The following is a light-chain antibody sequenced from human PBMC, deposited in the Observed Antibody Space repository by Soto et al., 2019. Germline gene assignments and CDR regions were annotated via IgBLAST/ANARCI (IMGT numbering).Light chain of an antibody. Sequence: EIVLTQSPATLSLSPGERATLSCRASQSVSSYLVWYQQKPGQAPRLLIYDASNWATGIPARFSGGGSGTDFTLTISRLEPEDFAVYYCQQRSSWPLTFGGGTKVEIK. CDR1: QSVSSY. CDR3: QQRSSWPLT. J-gene: IGKJ4*01. CDR2: DAS. V-gene: IGKV3-11*01.